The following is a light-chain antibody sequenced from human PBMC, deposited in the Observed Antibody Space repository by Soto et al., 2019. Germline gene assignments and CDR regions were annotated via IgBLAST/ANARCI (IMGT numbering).Light chain of an antibody. V-gene: IGKV2-28*01. CDR1: QSLLHSNGYNY. CDR2: LGS. CDR3: KQALQTPWT. J-gene: IGKJ1*01. Sequence: DIVMTQSPLSLPVTPGEPASISCRSSQSLLHSNGYNYLDWYLQKPGQSPQLLIYLGSNRASGVPDRFSGRGSCTDFTLKISRVEAEDVGVSYGKQALQTPWTVGHGTKVEIK.